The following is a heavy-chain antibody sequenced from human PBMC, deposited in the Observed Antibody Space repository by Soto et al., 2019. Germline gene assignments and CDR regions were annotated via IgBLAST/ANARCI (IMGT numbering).Heavy chain of an antibody. D-gene: IGHD6-13*01. CDR3: ARLIGIAAAGTKDFAYYGMDV. V-gene: IGHV5-10-1*01. J-gene: IGHJ6*02. Sequence: GESLKISCNGSGYSFTSYWISWVRQMPGKGLEWMGRIDPSDSYTNYSPSFQGHVTISADKSISTAYLQWSSLKASDTAMYYCARLIGIAAAGTKDFAYYGMDVWGQGTTVTVSS. CDR2: IDPSDSYT. CDR1: GYSFTSYW.